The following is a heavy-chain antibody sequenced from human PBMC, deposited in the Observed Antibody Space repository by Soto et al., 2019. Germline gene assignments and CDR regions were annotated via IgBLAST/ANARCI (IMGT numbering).Heavy chain of an antibody. CDR3: ARGDYYDSSGSRYFDY. Sequence: QVQLQQWGAGLLKPSETLSLTCAVYGGSFSGYYWSWIRQPPGKGLEWIGEINHSGSTNYNPSLNRRVTRSVDPSKNQFSLKLSSVTAADTAVYYCARGDYYDSSGSRYFDYWGQGTLVTVSS. J-gene: IGHJ4*02. V-gene: IGHV4-34*01. CDR1: GGSFSGYY. CDR2: INHSGST. D-gene: IGHD3-22*01.